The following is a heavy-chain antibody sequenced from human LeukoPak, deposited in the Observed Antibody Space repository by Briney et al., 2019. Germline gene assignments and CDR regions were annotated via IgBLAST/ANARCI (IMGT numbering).Heavy chain of an antibody. V-gene: IGHV3-11*03. Sequence: GGSLRLSCAASGFTFSDYYMSWIRQAPGKGLECFAYISSSSSSTNYADSVKGRFTISRDNAKNSLYLQMNSLRAEDTAVYYCARALEATGYSWFDPWGQGTLVTVSS. D-gene: IGHD1-1*01. CDR3: ARALEATGYSWFDP. CDR1: GFTFSDYY. CDR2: ISSSSSST. J-gene: IGHJ5*02.